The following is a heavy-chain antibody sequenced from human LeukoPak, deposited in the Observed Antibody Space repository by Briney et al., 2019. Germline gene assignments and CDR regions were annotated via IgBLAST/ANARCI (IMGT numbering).Heavy chain of an antibody. J-gene: IGHJ6*03. V-gene: IGHV3-33*01. CDR1: GFSLSNYG. CDR3: ARDHRPEIQYYYMDV. D-gene: IGHD1-14*01. CDR2: LLYDGNTK. Sequence: PGGSLGLSCAASGFSLSNYGIHWVRQAPGKGLEWVAALLYDGNTKHYADSVRGRFTISRDISSNTFYVQMNSLTAEDTAVYYCARDHRPEIQYYYMDVWGKGTTVAVSS.